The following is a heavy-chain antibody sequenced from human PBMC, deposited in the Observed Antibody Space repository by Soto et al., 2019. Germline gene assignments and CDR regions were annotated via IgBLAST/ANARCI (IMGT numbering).Heavy chain of an antibody. D-gene: IGHD5-18*01. V-gene: IGHV3-23*01. Sequence: PGGSLRLSCGASGFTFSRYAMNWVRQAPGKGLEWVAVISVSASSKNYADSVKGRFTISRDNSKNTLYLQMNSLRAEDTAVYYCARAEGTNSYARDAFDIWGQGTMVTVSS. CDR3: ARAEGTNSYARDAFDI. CDR2: ISVSASSK. CDR1: GFTFSRYA. J-gene: IGHJ3*02.